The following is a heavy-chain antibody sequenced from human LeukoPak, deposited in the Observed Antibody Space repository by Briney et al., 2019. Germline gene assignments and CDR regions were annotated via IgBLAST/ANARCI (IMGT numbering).Heavy chain of an antibody. Sequence: PGGSLRLSCAASGFTFSDYYMSWIRRAPGKGLEWVSYISSSGSTIYYADSVKGRFTISRDNAKNSLYLQMNSLRAEDTAVYYCARGGVYNWNDACMDVWGKGTTVTVSS. CDR1: GFTFSDYY. CDR2: ISSSGSTI. CDR3: ARGGVYNWNDACMDV. D-gene: IGHD1-1*01. V-gene: IGHV3-11*04. J-gene: IGHJ6*03.